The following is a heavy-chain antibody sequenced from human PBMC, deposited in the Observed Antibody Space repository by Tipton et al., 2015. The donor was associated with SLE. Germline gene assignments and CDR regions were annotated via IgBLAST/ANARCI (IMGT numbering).Heavy chain of an antibody. CDR2: IYTSGST. V-gene: IGHV4-4*07. CDR3: ARSSWPRAGIIAVATFDY. D-gene: IGHD6-13*01. J-gene: IGHJ4*02. Sequence: TLSLTCTVSGGSIGSYYWSWIRQPAGKGLEWIGRIYTSGSTNYNPSLKSRVTMSVDTSKNQFSLKLSSVTAADTAVYYCARSSWPRAGIIAVATFDYWGQGTLVTVSS. CDR1: GGSIGSYY.